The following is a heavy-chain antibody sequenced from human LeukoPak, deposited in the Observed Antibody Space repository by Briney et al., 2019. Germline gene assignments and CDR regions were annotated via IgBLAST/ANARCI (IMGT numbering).Heavy chain of an antibody. Sequence: PGGSLRLCCAASGFTFSSYWMTWVRQAPGKGLEWVASIKDDGSETYYVDSVKGRFTISRDNAKNSLYLQMNSLRADDTAVYYCARDAPGAYYEYWGQGTLVTVSS. J-gene: IGHJ4*02. CDR1: GFTFSSYW. V-gene: IGHV3-7*04. CDR2: IKDDGSET. CDR3: ARDAPGAYYEY. D-gene: IGHD7-27*01.